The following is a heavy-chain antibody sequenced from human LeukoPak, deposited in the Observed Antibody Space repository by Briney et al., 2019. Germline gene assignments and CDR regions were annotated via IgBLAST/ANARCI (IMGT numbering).Heavy chain of an antibody. CDR3: ARGPYYYGSGSDYFDY. D-gene: IGHD3-10*01. J-gene: IGHJ4*02. CDR1: GYTFTSYA. CDR2: INAGNGNT. Sequence: ASVKVSCKASGYTFTSYAMCWVRQAPGQRLEWMAWINAGNGNTKYSQKIQGRVTISRDTSASTAYMELSSLKSEDTAVYYCARGPYYYGSGSDYFDYWGQGTLVTVSS. V-gene: IGHV1-3*01.